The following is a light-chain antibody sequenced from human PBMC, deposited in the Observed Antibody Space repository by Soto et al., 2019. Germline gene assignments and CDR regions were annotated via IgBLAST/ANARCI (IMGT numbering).Light chain of an antibody. CDR2: GAS. CDR3: QQDGSTPAT. J-gene: IGKJ5*01. CDR1: KSGSNNH. Sequence: IDLTQSPCTLSCSPAERVTLSCRASKSGSNNHLACYHQQPGQAPRRLTYGASTRAPSSPDRMSGSGSGADFTLTVRKLEPEDFAVYYCQQDGSTPATFGQGTRLDIK. V-gene: IGKV3-20*01.